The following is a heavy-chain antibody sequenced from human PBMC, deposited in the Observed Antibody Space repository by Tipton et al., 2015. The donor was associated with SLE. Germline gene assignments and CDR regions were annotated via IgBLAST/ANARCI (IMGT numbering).Heavy chain of an antibody. CDR2: IYTSGST. V-gene: IGHV4-4*07. J-gene: IGHJ1*01. Sequence: TLSLTCTVSGGSISSYYWSWIRQPAGKGLEWIGRIYTSGSTNYNPSLKSRVTMSVDTSKNQSSLKLSSVTAADTAVYYCARGLGSGWYDEYFQHWGQGTLVTVSS. CDR1: GGSISSYY. D-gene: IGHD6-19*01. CDR3: ARGLGSGWYDEYFQH.